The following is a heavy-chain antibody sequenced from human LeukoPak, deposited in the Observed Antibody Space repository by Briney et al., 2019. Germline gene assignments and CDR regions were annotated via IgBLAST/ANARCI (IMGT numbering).Heavy chain of an antibody. D-gene: IGHD6-13*01. J-gene: IGHJ4*02. CDR2: IGATGGDL. V-gene: IGHV3-23*01. Sequence: PGGSLRLSCAAFGFPFSSYAMTWVRQAPGKGLEWVSAIGATGGDLYYADSVKGRFTISRDNSKNTLYLQIHSLRAEDTAIYYCAKYLAAGKFYFDYWGQGTLVTVSS. CDR1: GFPFSSYA. CDR3: AKYLAAGKFYFDY.